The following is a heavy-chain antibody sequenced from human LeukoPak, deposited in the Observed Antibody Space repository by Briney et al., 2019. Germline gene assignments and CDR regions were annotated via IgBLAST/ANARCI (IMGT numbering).Heavy chain of an antibody. J-gene: IGHJ4*02. D-gene: IGHD6-13*01. CDR1: GGSISSYY. Sequence: PSETLSLTCAVSGGSISSYYWSWIRQPPGKGLEWIGYIYYTGRTNSNPSLKSRVTISVDTSKNQFSLELSSVTAADTAVYYCARYISSGNGYWGQGSLVTVSS. V-gene: IGHV4-59*08. CDR3: ARYISSGNGY. CDR2: IYYTGRT.